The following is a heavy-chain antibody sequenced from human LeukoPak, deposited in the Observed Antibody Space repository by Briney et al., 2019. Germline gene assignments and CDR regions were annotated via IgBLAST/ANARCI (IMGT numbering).Heavy chain of an antibody. J-gene: IGHJ4*02. D-gene: IGHD6-13*01. Sequence: GGSLRLSCAASGFTVSSNYMSWVRQAPGKGLEWVSAISGSGGSTYYADSVKGRFTISRDNSKNTLYLQMNSLRAEDTAVYYCAKDGGYSSSWSDQIDYWGQGTLVTVSS. CDR1: GFTVSSNY. CDR2: ISGSGGST. V-gene: IGHV3-23*01. CDR3: AKDGGYSSSWSDQIDY.